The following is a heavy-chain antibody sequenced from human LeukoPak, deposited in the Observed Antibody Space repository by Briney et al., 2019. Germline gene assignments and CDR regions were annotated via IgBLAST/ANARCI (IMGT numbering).Heavy chain of an antibody. D-gene: IGHD4-17*01. Sequence: PGGSLRLSCAASGFTFSDYTVNWVRQAPGKGLEWVSSISSGGTYKYYADSVKGRFTISRDNAQNSLYLQMNSLRAEDSSVYYCARPTTVTTISVDAFDIWGQGTMVTVSS. CDR2: ISSGGTYK. CDR3: ARPTTVTTISVDAFDI. CDR1: GFTFSDYT. J-gene: IGHJ3*02. V-gene: IGHV3-21*01.